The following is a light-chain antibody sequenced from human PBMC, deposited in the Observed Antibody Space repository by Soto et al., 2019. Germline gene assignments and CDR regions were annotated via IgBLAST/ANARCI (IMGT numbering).Light chain of an antibody. J-gene: IGKJ2*01. CDR3: QQYNSYQGT. Sequence: DIQMTQSPSTLSASVGDRVTITCRDSQSISSWLAWYQQKPGKAPKLLIYDASSLESGVPSRFSGSGSGTEFTLTISSLQPDDFATYYCQQYNSYQGTFGQGTKLEIK. CDR1: QSISSW. CDR2: DAS. V-gene: IGKV1-5*01.